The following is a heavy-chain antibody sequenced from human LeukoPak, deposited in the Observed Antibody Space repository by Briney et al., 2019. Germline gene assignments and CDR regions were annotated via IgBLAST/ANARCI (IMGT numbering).Heavy chain of an antibody. CDR1: GFTFDDYG. V-gene: IGHV3-20*04. Sequence: GGSLRLSCAASGFTFDDYGMSWVRQAPGKGLEWVSGINWNGGSTGYADSVKGRFTISRDNAKNSLYLQMNSLRAEDTALYYCARDGGLLYYYYMDVWGKGTTITVSS. CDR3: ARDGGLLYYYYMDV. J-gene: IGHJ6*03. CDR2: INWNGGST. D-gene: IGHD2-15*01.